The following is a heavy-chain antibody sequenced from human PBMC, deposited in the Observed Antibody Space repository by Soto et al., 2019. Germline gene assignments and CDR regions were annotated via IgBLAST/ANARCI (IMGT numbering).Heavy chain of an antibody. Sequence: GSLRLSCALSGFDSSYYWIQWFRQLPGKGLEWVSRIDPDGTTTNYADSVKGRFSVSRDNAKKTIYLQMNSLTADDTALYYCARGPRPSSAGTGAYWGQGTLVTVSS. CDR1: GFDSSYYW. J-gene: IGHJ1*01. CDR2: IDPDGTTT. V-gene: IGHV3-74*01. CDR3: ARGPRPSSAGTGAY. D-gene: IGHD1-1*01.